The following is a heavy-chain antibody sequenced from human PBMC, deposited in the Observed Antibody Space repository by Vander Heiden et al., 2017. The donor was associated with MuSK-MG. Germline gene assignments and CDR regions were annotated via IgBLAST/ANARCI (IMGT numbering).Heavy chain of an antibody. V-gene: IGHV3-30*04. CDR2: VKVDSKAE. CDR3: ARMGGSSVTNVADAFDL. J-gene: IGHJ3*01. D-gene: IGHD3-16*01. CDR1: GFIFRNYD. Sequence: QAQLVESGGGVVQPGMPQRLSCAASGFIFRNYDMHWVRQAPGKGLDWGGLVKVDSKAEPKGESVKGRFTISRDDSKNTLYLQMNSLRPDDTAVYYCARMGGSSVTNVADAFDLCGQGRTGIVSS.